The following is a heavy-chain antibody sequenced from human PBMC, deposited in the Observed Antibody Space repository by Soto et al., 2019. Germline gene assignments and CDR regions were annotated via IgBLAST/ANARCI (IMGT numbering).Heavy chain of an antibody. D-gene: IGHD2-8*01. Sequence: SETLSLTCSVSGGSISNYYWTWIRQPPGKGLEWIAYIYYSGSTNYNPSLKSRVTISVDTSKNQFSLRAEDMAVYYCARVSVRGQAAFDIWGQGTMVTVSS. CDR1: GGSISNYY. V-gene: IGHV4-59*01. CDR2: IYYSGST. J-gene: IGHJ3*02. CDR3: ARVSVRGQAAFDI.